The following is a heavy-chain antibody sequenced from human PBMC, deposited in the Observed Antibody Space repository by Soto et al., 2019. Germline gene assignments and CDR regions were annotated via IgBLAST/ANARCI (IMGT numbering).Heavy chain of an antibody. CDR2: IYYSGST. D-gene: IGHD4-17*01. J-gene: IGHJ4*02. Sequence: PSETLALTCTVSGGPISSYYWSWIRQPPGKGLEWIGYIYYSGSTNYNPSLKSRVTISVDTSKNQFSLKLSSVTAADTAVYYCARRYGASFDYWGQGTLVTGSS. V-gene: IGHV4-59*01. CDR3: ARRYGASFDY. CDR1: GGPISSYY.